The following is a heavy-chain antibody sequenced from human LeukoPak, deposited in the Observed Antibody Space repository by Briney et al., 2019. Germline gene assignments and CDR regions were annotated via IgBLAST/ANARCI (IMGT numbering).Heavy chain of an antibody. CDR2: IVVGSGNT. CDR1: GFTFTSSA. CDR3: ARVAVSTIDWLDS. D-gene: IGHD2-21*01. Sequence: ASVKVSCKASGFTFTSSAMQWVRQARGQRLEWIGWIVVGSGNTNYAQKFQERVTITRDMSTSTAYMELSRLRSDDTAVYYCARVAVSTIDWLDSWGQGTLVTVSS. V-gene: IGHV1-58*02. J-gene: IGHJ5*01.